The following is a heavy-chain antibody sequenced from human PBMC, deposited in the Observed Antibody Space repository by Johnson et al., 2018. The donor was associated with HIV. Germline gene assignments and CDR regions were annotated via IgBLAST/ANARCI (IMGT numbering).Heavy chain of an antibody. J-gene: IGHJ3*02. Sequence: VQLVESGGGLVQPGGSQRLSCAASGFIFSGYWMSWVRQTPGKGLEWVANIKQDGSEKYYVDSVKGRFTISRDNAKISLYLQMNSLRAEDTAVYYCVRQFRSVGAPDAFDIWGQGTMVTVSS. V-gene: IGHV3-7*01. D-gene: IGHD1-26*01. CDR3: VRQFRSVGAPDAFDI. CDR1: GFIFSGYW. CDR2: IKQDGSEK.